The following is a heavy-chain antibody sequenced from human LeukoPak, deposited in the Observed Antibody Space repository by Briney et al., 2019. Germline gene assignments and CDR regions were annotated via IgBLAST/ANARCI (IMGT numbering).Heavy chain of an antibody. J-gene: IGHJ4*02. V-gene: IGHV1-69*13. Sequence: ASVKVSCRASGGTFISYAISWVRQAPGQGLEWMGGIIPIFGTANYAQKFQGRVTITADESTSTAYMELSSLRSEDTAVYYCARGTYYYDSSGCYTGLRDYYFDYWGQGTLVTVSS. D-gene: IGHD3-22*01. CDR1: GGTFISYA. CDR2: IIPIFGTA. CDR3: ARGTYYYDSSGCYTGLRDYYFDY.